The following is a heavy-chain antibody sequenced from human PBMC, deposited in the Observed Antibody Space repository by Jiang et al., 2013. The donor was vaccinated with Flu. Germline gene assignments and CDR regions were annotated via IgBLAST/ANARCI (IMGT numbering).Heavy chain of an antibody. D-gene: IGHD6-19*01. V-gene: IGHV4-34*01. CDR1: GGSFSGYY. Sequence: VLLKPSETLSLTCAVYGGSFSGYYWSWIRQPPGKGLEWIGEINHSGSTNYNPSLKSRVTISVDTSKNQFSLKLSSVTAADTAVYYCARGENFSSGWYRGFDYWGQGTLVTVSS. CDR2: INHSGST. J-gene: IGHJ4*02. CDR3: ARGENFSSGWYRGFDY.